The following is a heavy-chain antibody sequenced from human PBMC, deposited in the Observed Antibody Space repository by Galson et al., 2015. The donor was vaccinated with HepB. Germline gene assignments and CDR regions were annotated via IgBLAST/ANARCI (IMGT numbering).Heavy chain of an antibody. CDR2: IYSGGST. CDR1: GFTVSSNY. V-gene: IGHV3-66*01. J-gene: IGHJ2*01. D-gene: IGHD6-13*01. CDR3: ARDGYSSSWYVRYFDL. Sequence: SLRLSCAASGFTVSSNYVSWVRQAPGKGLEWVSVIYSGGSTYYADSVKGRFTISRDNSKNTLYLQMNSLRAEDTAVYYCARDGYSSSWYVRYFDLWGRGTLVTVSS.